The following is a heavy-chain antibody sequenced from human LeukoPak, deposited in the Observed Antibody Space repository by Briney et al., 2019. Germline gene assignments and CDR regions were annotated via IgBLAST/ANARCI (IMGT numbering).Heavy chain of an antibody. Sequence: GGSLRLSCAASGFTFSSYWMHWVRQAPGKGLVWVSRINSDGSSTSYADSVKGRFTISRDNAKNSLYLQMNSLRAEDTALYYCAKGLWFGEFHPFDYWGQGTLVTVSS. CDR3: AKGLWFGEFHPFDY. J-gene: IGHJ4*02. V-gene: IGHV3-74*01. CDR2: INSDGSST. D-gene: IGHD3-10*01. CDR1: GFTFSSYW.